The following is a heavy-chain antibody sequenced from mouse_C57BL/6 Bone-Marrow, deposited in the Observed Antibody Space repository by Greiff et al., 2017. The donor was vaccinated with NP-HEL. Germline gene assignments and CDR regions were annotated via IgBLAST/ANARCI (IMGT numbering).Heavy chain of an antibody. CDR1: GYTFTSYW. J-gene: IGHJ4*01. V-gene: IGHV1-64*01. Sequence: VQLQQPGAELVKPGASVKLSCKASGYTFTSYWMHWVKQRPGQGLEWIGMIHPNRGSTNYNEKFKSKATLTVDKSSSTAYMQLSSLTSEDSAVYYCAPHWLRAMDYWGQGTSVTVSS. CDR2: IHPNRGST. CDR3: APHWLRAMDY. D-gene: IGHD2-2*01.